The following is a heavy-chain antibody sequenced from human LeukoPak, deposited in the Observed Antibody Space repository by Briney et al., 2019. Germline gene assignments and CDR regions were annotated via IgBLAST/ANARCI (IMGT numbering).Heavy chain of an antibody. CDR2: IIPIFGTA. CDR3: ASVRKGYCSSTSCYAPLNY. J-gene: IGHJ4*02. Sequence: SVKVSCKASGGTFSSYAISWVRQAPGQGLEWMGGIIPIFGTANYAQKFQGRVTITADESTSTAYMGLSSLRSEDTAVYYYASVRKGYCSSTSCYAPLNYWGQGTLVTVSS. V-gene: IGHV1-69*01. CDR1: GGTFSSYA. D-gene: IGHD2-2*01.